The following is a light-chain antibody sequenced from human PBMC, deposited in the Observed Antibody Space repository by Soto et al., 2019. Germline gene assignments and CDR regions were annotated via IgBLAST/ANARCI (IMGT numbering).Light chain of an antibody. Sequence: QSLLAQSASVSGSPGQSITISCTGTSSDVGAYDFVSCYQQHPDKAHKLMIYEVSNRPSGVSNRFSGSKSVNTATLTISGLQAEDEADYYCSSCTSSSTRVFGPGTKVTVL. V-gene: IGLV2-14*03. CDR1: SSDVGAYDF. CDR3: SSCTSSSTRV. J-gene: IGLJ1*01. CDR2: EVS.